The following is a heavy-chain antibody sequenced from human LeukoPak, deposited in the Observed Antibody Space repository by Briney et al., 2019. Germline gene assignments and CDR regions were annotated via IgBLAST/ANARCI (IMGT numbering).Heavy chain of an antibody. D-gene: IGHD3-10*01. V-gene: IGHV4-34*01. Sequence: PSETLSLTCAVYGGSFSGYYWSWIRQPPGKGLEWLGEINHSGSTNYNPSLKSRVTISVDTSKNQFSLKLSSVTAADTAVYYCARGRRGYYGSGSYYLDYWGQGTLVTVSS. CDR3: ARGRRGYYGSGSYYLDY. J-gene: IGHJ4*02. CDR1: GGSFSGYY. CDR2: INHSGST.